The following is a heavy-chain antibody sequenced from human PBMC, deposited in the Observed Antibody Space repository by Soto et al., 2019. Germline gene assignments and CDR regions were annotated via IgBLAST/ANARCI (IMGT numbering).Heavy chain of an antibody. J-gene: IGHJ6*03. CDR1: GFTFDDYA. V-gene: IGHV3-9*01. CDR3: AKTLSSGDYEDYYYMDV. CDR2: ISWNSGSI. Sequence: GGSLRLSCAASGFTFDDYAMHWVRQAPGKGLEWVSGISWNSGSIGYADSVKGRFTISRDNAKNSLYLQMNSLRAEDTALYYCAKTLSSGDYEDYYYMDVWGKGTTVTVSS. D-gene: IGHD4-17*01.